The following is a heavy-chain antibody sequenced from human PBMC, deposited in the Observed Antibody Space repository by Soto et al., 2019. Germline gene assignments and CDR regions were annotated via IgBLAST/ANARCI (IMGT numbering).Heavy chain of an antibody. CDR3: ARCADRGFLEWLLGRPRYYYYYYGLDV. CDR1: GYTFTGYY. V-gene: IGHV1-2*04. Sequence: ASVKVSCKASGYTFTGYYMHWVRQAPGQGLEWMGWISPNSGGTNYAQKFQGWVTMTRDTSISTAYMELSRLRSDDTAVYYCARCADRGFLEWLLGRPRYYYYYYGLDVWGQGTTVTVSS. J-gene: IGHJ6*02. D-gene: IGHD3-3*01. CDR2: ISPNSGGT.